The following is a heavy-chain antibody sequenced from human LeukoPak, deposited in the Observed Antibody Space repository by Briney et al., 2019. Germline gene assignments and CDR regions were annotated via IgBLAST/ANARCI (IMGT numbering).Heavy chain of an antibody. CDR2: INHSGST. V-gene: IGHV4-34*01. J-gene: IGHJ4*02. D-gene: IGHD1-1*01. CDR3: ARAASSGGDYFDY. CDR1: GGSFSGYY. Sequence: SETLSLTCAVYGGSFSGYYWSWIRQPPGKGLEWIGEINHSGSTNYNPSLKSRVTISVDTSKNQFSLKLSSVTAADTAVYYCARAASSGGDYFDYWGQGTLVTVSS.